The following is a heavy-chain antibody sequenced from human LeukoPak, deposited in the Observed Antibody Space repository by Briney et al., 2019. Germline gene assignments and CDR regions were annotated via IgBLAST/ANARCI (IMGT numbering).Heavy chain of an antibody. V-gene: IGHV3-15*01. CDR2: IKSKTDGGTT. CDR3: TTDVTYYYGSGGAGY. Sequence: GGSLRLSCAASGFTFSNAWMSWVRQAPGKGLEWVGRIKSKTDGGTTDYAAPVEGRFPISRDDSKNTLYLQMNSLKTEDTAVYYCTTDVTYYYGSGGAGYWGQGTLVTVSS. J-gene: IGHJ4*02. CDR1: GFTFSNAW. D-gene: IGHD3-10*01.